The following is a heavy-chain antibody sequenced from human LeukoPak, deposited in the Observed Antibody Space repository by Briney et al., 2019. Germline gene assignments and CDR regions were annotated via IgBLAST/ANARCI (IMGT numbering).Heavy chain of an antibody. Sequence: PGGSLRLSCAASGFTFSSYGMHWVRQAPGKGLEWVAVISYDGSNKYYADSVKGRFTISRDNSKNTLYLQMNSLRAEDTAVYYCAKSEEEKAFDYWGQGTLVTVSS. V-gene: IGHV3-30*18. CDR1: GFTFSSYG. CDR2: ISYDGSNK. J-gene: IGHJ4*02. CDR3: AKSEEEKAFDY. D-gene: IGHD5-24*01.